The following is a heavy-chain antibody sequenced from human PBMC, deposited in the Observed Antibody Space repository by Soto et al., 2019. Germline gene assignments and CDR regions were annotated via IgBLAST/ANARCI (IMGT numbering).Heavy chain of an antibody. J-gene: IGHJ5*02. V-gene: IGHV4-39*01. CDR2: IYYSGST. D-gene: IGHD3-10*01. CDR1: GGSISSSSYY. Sequence: SETLSLTCTVSGGSISSSSYYWGWIRQPPGKGLEWIGSIYYSGSTYYNPSLKSRVTISVDTSKNQFSLKLSSVTAADTAVYYCARHNGWFGELGGWFDPWGQGTLVTVSS. CDR3: ARHNGWFGELGGWFDP.